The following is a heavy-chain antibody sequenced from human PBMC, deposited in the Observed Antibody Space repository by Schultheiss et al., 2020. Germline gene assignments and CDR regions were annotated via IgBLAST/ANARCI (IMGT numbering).Heavy chain of an antibody. D-gene: IGHD6-13*01. Sequence: GGSLRLSCAASGFTFSSYAMSWVRQAPGKGLEWVSAISGSGGSTYYADSVKGRFTISRDNSKNTLYLQMNSLRAEDTAVYYCAREIPGSSSWTGGNYYYGMDVWGQGTTVTVSS. V-gene: IGHV3-23*01. J-gene: IGHJ6*02. CDR3: AREIPGSSSWTGGNYYYGMDV. CDR2: ISGSGGST. CDR1: GFTFSSYA.